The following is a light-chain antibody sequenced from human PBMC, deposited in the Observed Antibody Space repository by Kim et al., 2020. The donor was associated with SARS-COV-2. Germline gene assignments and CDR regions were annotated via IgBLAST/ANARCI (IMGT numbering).Light chain of an antibody. Sequence: QRVTIACTGSSSNSGAGYVVHWYQPLPGTAPKLLIYGNSNRPSGVPDRFSGSKSGTSASLAITGLQAEDEADYYCQSYDSSLSGYVFGTGTKVTVL. V-gene: IGLV1-40*01. CDR3: QSYDSSLSGYV. J-gene: IGLJ1*01. CDR1: SSNSGAGYV. CDR2: GNS.